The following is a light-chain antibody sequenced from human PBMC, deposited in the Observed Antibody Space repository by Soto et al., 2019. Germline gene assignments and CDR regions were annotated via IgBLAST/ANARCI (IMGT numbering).Light chain of an antibody. J-gene: IGLJ2*01. V-gene: IGLV2-14*01. CDR3: SSYTTSGSLV. CDR1: SSDVGGYNY. CDR2: DVS. Sequence: QSALTQPASVSGSPGQSITISCTGTSSDVGGYNYVSWYQQHPGKAPKLMIYDVSNRPSGVSNRFSGSKSGNTASLTISGLQAEDEADYYCSSYTTSGSLVFGGGTQLTV.